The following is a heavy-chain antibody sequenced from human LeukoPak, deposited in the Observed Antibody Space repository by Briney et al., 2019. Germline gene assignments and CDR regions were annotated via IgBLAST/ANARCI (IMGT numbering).Heavy chain of an antibody. Sequence: SETLSLTCTVSGGSISRYYWSWIRQPPGKGLEWIGYIYTSGSTNYNPSLKSRVTISVDTSKNQFSLKLSSVTAADTAVYYCARVRRGAYCGGDCYSDNWFDPWGQGTLVTVSS. V-gene: IGHV4-4*09. D-gene: IGHD2-21*02. J-gene: IGHJ5*02. CDR2: IYTSGST. CDR1: GGSISRYY. CDR3: ARVRRGAYCGGDCYSDNWFDP.